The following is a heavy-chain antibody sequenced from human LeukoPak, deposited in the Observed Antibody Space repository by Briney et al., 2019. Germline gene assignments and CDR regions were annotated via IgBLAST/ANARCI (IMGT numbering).Heavy chain of an antibody. V-gene: IGHV4-34*01. D-gene: IGHD3-10*01. J-gene: IGHJ5*02. CDR3: GKSGGRGRRGPNRFHP. CDR1: GGSFSGYY. CDR2: IYYSGST. Sequence: SETLSLTCAVYGGSFSGYYWSWIRQPPGKGLEWIGSIYYSGSTYYNPSLKSRVTISVDTSKNQFSLKLSSVTAADTAVYYCGKSGGRGRRGPNRFHPWGQGTLVTVSS.